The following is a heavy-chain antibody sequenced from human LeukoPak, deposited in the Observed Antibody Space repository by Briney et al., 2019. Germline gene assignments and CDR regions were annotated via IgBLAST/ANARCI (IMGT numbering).Heavy chain of an antibody. Sequence: PGGSLRLSCAASGFTFSSYAMSWVRQAPGKGLEWLAFIRYDGSNKYYADSVKGRFTISRDNSKNTLYLQMNSLRAEDTAVYYCAKEDSSSSDYWGQGTLVTVSS. J-gene: IGHJ4*02. D-gene: IGHD6-6*01. CDR1: GFTFSSYA. CDR2: IRYDGSNK. CDR3: AKEDSSSSDY. V-gene: IGHV3-30*02.